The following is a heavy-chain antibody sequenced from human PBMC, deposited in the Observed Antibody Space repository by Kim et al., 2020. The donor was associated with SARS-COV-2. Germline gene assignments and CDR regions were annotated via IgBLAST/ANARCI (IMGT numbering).Heavy chain of an antibody. CDR3: AKMGIGAAAAHYRFDP. Sequence: GGSLRLSCAASGFTFSSFAMNWVRQTSAKGLEWVSAISGSGEITYYSDSVKGRFSISRDNSNNTLYLNMGSLRVDDTAVYYCAKMGIGAAAAHYRFDPWG. J-gene: IGHJ5*02. CDR2: ISGSGEIT. V-gene: IGHV3-23*01. CDR1: GFTFSSFA. D-gene: IGHD6-13*01.